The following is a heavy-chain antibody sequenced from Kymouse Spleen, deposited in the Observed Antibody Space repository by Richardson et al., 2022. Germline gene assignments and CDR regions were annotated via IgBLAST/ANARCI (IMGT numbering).Heavy chain of an antibody. CDR1: GFTFSSYS. V-gene: IGHV3-21*03. D-gene: IGHD1-7*01. CDR2: ISSSSSYI. Sequence: EVQLVESGGGLVKPGGSLRLSCAASGFTFSSYSMNWVRQAPGKGLEWVSSISSSSSYIYYADSVKGRFTISRDNAKNSLYLQMNSLRAEDTAVYYCAREAYNWNYGYYYYGMDVWGQGTTVTVSS. J-gene: IGHJ6*02. CDR3: AREAYNWNYGYYYYGMDV.